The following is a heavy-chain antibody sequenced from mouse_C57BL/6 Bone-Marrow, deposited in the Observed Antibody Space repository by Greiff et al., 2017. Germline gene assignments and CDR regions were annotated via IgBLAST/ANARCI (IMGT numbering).Heavy chain of an antibody. D-gene: IGHD6-5*01. Sequence: QVQLQQPGAELVKPGASVKLSCKASGYTFTNYWMHWVKQRPGQGLEWIGMMHPNGGSPDYNEKFKSEATLSVDKSSRTAYMSLSSLTSEDSAVYSCALSYAYSDYPIAYWCQGTSVTVSS. J-gene: IGHJ4*01. CDR2: MHPNGGSP. CDR1: GYTFTNYW. V-gene: IGHV1-64*01. CDR3: ALSYAYSDYPIAY.